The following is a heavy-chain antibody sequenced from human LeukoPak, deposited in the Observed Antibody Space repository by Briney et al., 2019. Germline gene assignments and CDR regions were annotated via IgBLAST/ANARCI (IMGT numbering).Heavy chain of an antibody. CDR2: ISWNSGSI. J-gene: IGHJ3*02. CDR1: GFTFDNYA. Sequence: GGSLRLSCAASGFTFDNYAMHWVRQAPGKGLEWVSGISWNSGSIAYADSVKGRFTISRDNAKNSLYLQMNSLRAEGTALYYCANLYLGVTGDAFDIWGQGTMVTVSS. CDR3: ANLYLGVTGDAFDI. D-gene: IGHD2-21*02. V-gene: IGHV3-9*01.